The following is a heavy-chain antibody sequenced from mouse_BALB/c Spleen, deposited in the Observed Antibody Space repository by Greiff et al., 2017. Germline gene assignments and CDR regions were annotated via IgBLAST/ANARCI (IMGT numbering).Heavy chain of an antibody. V-gene: IGHV1S22*01. CDR1: GYTFTSYW. CDR3: TRSPYYFDY. Sequence: LQQPGSELVRPGASVKLSCKASGYTFTSYWMHWVKQRPGQGLEWIGNIYPGSGSTNYDEKFKSKATLTVDTSSSTAYMQLSSLTSEDSAVYYCTRSPYYFDYWGQGTTLTVSS. J-gene: IGHJ2*01. CDR2: IYPGSGST.